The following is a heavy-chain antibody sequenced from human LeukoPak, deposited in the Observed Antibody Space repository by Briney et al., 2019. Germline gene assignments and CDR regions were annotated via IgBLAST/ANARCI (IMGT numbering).Heavy chain of an antibody. D-gene: IGHD3-3*01. J-gene: IGHJ3*02. CDR1: GFTFSSYA. CDR2: ISGSGGST. V-gene: IGHV3-23*01. Sequence: GGSLRLSCAASGFTFSSYAMSWVRQAPGKGLEWVSAISGSGGSTYYADSVKGRFTISRDNSKNTLYLQMNSLRAEDTAVYYCAKDPTYYDFWSGLPAFDIWGQGTMVTVSS. CDR3: AKDPTYYDFWSGLPAFDI.